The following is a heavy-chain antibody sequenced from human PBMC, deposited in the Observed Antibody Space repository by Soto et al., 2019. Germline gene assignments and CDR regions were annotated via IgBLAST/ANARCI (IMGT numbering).Heavy chain of an antibody. D-gene: IGHD4-4*01. J-gene: IGHJ4*02. Sequence: SATLSLTCSVSGGSISSGGFHWSWIRQHPGKGLEWIGNIYDSGSTYYNPSLKSQITISVDTSKNQFSLKLSSVTAADTAVYYCARDRGYSNHYFDYWGQGTLVTVS. CDR1: GGSISSGGFH. CDR3: ARDRGYSNHYFDY. V-gene: IGHV4-31*01. CDR2: IYDSGST.